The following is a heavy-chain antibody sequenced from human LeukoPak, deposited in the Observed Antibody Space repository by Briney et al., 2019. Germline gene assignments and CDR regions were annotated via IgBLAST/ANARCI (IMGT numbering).Heavy chain of an antibody. V-gene: IGHV1-18*01. D-gene: IGHD3-16*01. J-gene: IGHJ4*02. CDR1: GYTFDSHG. Sequence: ASVKVSCKTSGYTFDSHGFSWVRQALGQGLEWMGWINGYNGQTNYAQKVQGRVTVTTDTSTSTSYMELRSLRSDDTAVYYCTREQGGNFDSWGQGTLVTVSS. CDR2: INGYNGQT. CDR3: TREQGGNFDS.